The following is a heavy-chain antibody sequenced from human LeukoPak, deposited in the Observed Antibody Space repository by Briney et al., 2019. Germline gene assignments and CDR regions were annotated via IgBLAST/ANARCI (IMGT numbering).Heavy chain of an antibody. D-gene: IGHD6-6*01. CDR1: GASISSERYY. CDR2: IYYGGSP. CDR3: ACTDYSSSPFDY. Sequence: PSETLSLTCNVSGASISSERYYWSWIRQLPGKGLEWIGYIYYGGSPKYNPSLQSRITMSVDTSKNQFSLKLSAVTAADTAVYYCACTDYSSSPFDYWGQGILVTVSS. J-gene: IGHJ4*02. V-gene: IGHV4-31*03.